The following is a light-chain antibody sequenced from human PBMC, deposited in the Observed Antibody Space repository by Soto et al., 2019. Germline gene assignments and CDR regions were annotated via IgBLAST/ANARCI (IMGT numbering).Light chain of an antibody. J-gene: IGLJ1*01. CDR1: SRDIGHYDY. V-gene: IGLV2-14*03. Sequence: QSALTKPASVSGSPGQSITISCTGTSRDIGHYDYVSWYQQHPGKAPTLMIYHATYRPSGVSNRYSGSKSGNSASLTISWLQYDDEADYYCCSLTTSHTYVFGSGTKVTVL. CDR3: CSLTTSHTYV. CDR2: HAT.